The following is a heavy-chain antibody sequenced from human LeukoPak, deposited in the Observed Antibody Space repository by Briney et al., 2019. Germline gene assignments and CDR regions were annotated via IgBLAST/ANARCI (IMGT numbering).Heavy chain of an antibody. Sequence: PSETLSLTCDVSGGSVRSYWWGWVRQPAGKGLEWLGRIYSTGSTRFNPSLKSRLTLSIDTSTNQFSLKLTSVTAADTAVYFCARQGYTVSYYFLDYWSQGTLVTASS. CDR3: ARQGYTVSYYFLDY. CDR2: IYSTGST. J-gene: IGHJ4*02. CDR1: GGSVRSYW. V-gene: IGHV4-4*07. D-gene: IGHD1-26*01.